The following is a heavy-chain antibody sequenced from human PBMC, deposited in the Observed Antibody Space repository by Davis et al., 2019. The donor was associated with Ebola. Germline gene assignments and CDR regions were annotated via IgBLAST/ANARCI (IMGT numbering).Heavy chain of an antibody. Sequence: GESLKISCAASGFTFSPYWMHWVRQAPGKGLVWVSHINSDGSTKIYADSVEGRFTISRDNAKNSLYLQMNSLRAEDTAVYYCARDLGNYRYNWFDPWGQGTLVTVSS. CDR2: INSDGSTK. CDR3: ARDLGNYRYNWFDP. D-gene: IGHD4-11*01. J-gene: IGHJ5*02. CDR1: GFTFSPYW. V-gene: IGHV3-74*01.